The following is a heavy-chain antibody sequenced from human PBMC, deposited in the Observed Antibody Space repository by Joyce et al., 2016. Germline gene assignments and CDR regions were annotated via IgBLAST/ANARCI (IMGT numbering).Heavy chain of an antibody. V-gene: IGHV3-30*04. D-gene: IGHD3-10*01. J-gene: IGHJ4*02. CDR3: ARKDVVRGVMDY. CDR1: GFTFSTYT. CDR2: RSSDGSNR. Sequence: QVQLVESGGGVVQPGRSLRLSCSAYGFTFSTYTMHWVRQAPGKGLEWVAVRSSDGSNRYYADSVKGRFTVSRDNSKNTLYLQMSSLRPEDTAVYYCARKDVVRGVMDYWGRGTLVTVSS.